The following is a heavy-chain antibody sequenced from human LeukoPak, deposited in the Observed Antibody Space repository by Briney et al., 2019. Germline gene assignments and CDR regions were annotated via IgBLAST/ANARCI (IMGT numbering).Heavy chain of an antibody. CDR2: ISYSGST. Sequence: SETLSLTCTVSGGSISSSSYYWGWIRQPPGKGLEWIGSISYSGSTYYNPSLKSRVTISVDTSKNQFSLKPNSVTAADTAVYYCARPGALYWYFDLWGRGTLVTVSS. D-gene: IGHD1-26*01. J-gene: IGHJ2*01. CDR3: ARPGALYWYFDL. CDR1: GGSISSSSYY. V-gene: IGHV4-39*01.